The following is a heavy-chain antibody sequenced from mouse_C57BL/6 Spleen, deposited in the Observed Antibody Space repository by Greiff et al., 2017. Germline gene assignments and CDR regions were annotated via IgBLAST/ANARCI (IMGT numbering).Heavy chain of an antibody. Sequence: QVQLQQSGAELARPGASVKLSCKASGYTFTSYGISWVKQRPGQGLEWIGEIYPRSGNTYYNEKFKGKATLTADKSSSTAYMELRSLTSEDSAVYFCARRAYDLYAMDDWGQGTSVTVSS. CDR2: IYPRSGNT. J-gene: IGHJ4*01. V-gene: IGHV1-81*01. D-gene: IGHD6-5*01. CDR3: ARRAYDLYAMDD. CDR1: GYTFTSYG.